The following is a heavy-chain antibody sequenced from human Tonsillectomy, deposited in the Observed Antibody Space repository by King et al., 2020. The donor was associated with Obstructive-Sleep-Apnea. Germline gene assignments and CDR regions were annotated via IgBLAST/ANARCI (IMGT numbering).Heavy chain of an antibody. J-gene: IGHJ6*02. Sequence: VQLVESGGGVVQPGRSLRLSCAASGFTFSSYGMHWVRQAPGKGLEWVAVIWYDGSNKYYADSVKGRFTISRDNSKNTLYLQMNSLRAEDTAVYYCAKVSRSGSCVTYYYYGMDVWGQGTTVTVSS. CDR1: GFTFSSYG. D-gene: IGHD2-15*01. CDR2: IWYDGSNK. CDR3: AKVSRSGSCVTYYYYGMDV. V-gene: IGHV3-33*06.